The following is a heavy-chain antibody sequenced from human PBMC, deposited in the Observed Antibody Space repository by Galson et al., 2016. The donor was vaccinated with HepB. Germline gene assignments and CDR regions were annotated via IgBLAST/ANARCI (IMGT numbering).Heavy chain of an antibody. CDR1: GDSISSGGYY. Sequence: TLSLTCSVSGDSISSGGYYWSWIRQHPDKGLEWIGYIYNSGSTYYNPSLKSRLTISVDTSKNQFSLRLRSVTAADTAVYYCAREEAFGSGPYYYNGMDVWGQGTTVTVSS. J-gene: IGHJ6*02. V-gene: IGHV4-31*03. CDR2: IYNSGST. D-gene: IGHD3-10*01. CDR3: AREEAFGSGPYYYNGMDV.